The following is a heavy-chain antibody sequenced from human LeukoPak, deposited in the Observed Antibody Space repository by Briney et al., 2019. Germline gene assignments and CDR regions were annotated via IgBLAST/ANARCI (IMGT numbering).Heavy chain of an antibody. V-gene: IGHV4-39*01. D-gene: IGHD3-22*01. J-gene: IGHJ4*02. CDR3: ARLPNYYDSSGYYYGFDY. CDR1: GGSISSSSYY. Sequence: SEILSLTCTVSGGSISSSSYYWGWIRQPPGKGLEWIGSIYYSGSTYYNPSLKSRVTISVDTSKNQFSLKLSSVTAADTAVYYCARLPNYYDSSGYYYGFDYWGQGTLVTVSS. CDR2: IYYSGST.